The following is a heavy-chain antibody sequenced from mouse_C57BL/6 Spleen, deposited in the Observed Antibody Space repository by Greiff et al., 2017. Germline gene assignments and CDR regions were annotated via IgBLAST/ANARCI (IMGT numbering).Heavy chain of an antibody. V-gene: IGHV1-9*01. CDR1: GYTFTGYW. D-gene: IGHD2-4*01. CDR2: ILPGSGST. J-gene: IGHJ3*01. Sequence: QVQLQQSGAELMKPGASVKLSCKATGYTFTGYWIEWVKQRPGHGLEWIGEILPGSGSTNYNEKFKGKATFTADTSSNTAYMQLGSLTTEDSAIYYCARFHDYDGRTWFAYWGQGTLVTVSA. CDR3: ARFHDYDGRTWFAY.